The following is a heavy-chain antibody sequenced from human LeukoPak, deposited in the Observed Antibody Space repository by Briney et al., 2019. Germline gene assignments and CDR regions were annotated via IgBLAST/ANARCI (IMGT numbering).Heavy chain of an antibody. J-gene: IGHJ1*01. CDR2: VYGDGSTT. D-gene: IGHD3-22*01. CDR3: VCYDNAAEYFHY. CDR1: GFTFSPYW. V-gene: IGHV3-74*01. Sequence: QPGGSLRLSCAASGFTFSPYWMHWVRQAPGKGLVWVSCVYGDGSTTTYADSVGGRFTISRDNSKNTLYLQMNSLRAEDTALYYCVCYDNAAEYFHYWGQGTLVTVSS.